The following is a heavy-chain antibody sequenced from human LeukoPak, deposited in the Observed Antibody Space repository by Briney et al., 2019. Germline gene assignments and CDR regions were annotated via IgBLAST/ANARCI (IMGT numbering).Heavy chain of an antibody. D-gene: IGHD3-10*01. V-gene: IGHV3-7*01. CDR1: GFTFNNYW. Sequence: GGSLRLSCTASGFTFNNYWMNWVRQAPGKGLEWVANINQNGSEKYYVDSVKGRFTISRDNAKNSLYLQMNSLRAEDTAVYYCARDRGAGSDYWGQGTLVTVSS. CDR2: INQNGSEK. CDR3: ARDRGAGSDY. J-gene: IGHJ4*02.